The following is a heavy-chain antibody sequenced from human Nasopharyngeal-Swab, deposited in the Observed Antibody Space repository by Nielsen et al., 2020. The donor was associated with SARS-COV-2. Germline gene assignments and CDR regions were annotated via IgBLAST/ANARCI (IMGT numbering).Heavy chain of an antibody. CDR3: TTVRSSSLIDP. Sequence: GESLKISCAASGFTFSNAWMSWVRQAPGKGLEWVGRIKSKTDGGTTDHAAPVKGRFTISRDDSKNTLYLQMNSLKTEDTAVYYCTTVRSSSLIDPWGQGTLVTVSS. J-gene: IGHJ5*02. CDR2: IKSKTDGGTT. CDR1: GFTFSNAW. V-gene: IGHV3-15*01. D-gene: IGHD6-13*01.